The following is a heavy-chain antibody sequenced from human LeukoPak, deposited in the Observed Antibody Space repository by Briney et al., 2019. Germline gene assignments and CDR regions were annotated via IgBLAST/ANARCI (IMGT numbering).Heavy chain of an antibody. Sequence: SVTVSCKASGGTFSSYAISWVRQAPGQGLEWMGGIIPIFGTANYAQKFQGRVTITADESTSTAYMELSSLRSEDTAVYYCAKKRVRITMIVVVIPDSYYFDYWGQGTLVTASS. V-gene: IGHV1-69*13. CDR3: AKKRVRITMIVVVIPDSYYFDY. CDR1: GGTFSSYA. CDR2: IIPIFGTA. J-gene: IGHJ4*02. D-gene: IGHD3-22*01.